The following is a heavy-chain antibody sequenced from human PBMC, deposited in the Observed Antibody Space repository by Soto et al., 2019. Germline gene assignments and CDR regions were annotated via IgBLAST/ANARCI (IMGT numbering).Heavy chain of an antibody. CDR3: SKPTILANGAWYEAH. J-gene: IGHJ4*02. CDR2: ISGSGDST. Sequence: EVQVLESGGGLVQPGGSLRLSCVVSGVTFDNYGMSWVRQAPRKGLEWVSAISGSGDSTYYADSVKGRFTISRDNSKNTLFLQMNSLRVEDTAVYYCSKPTILANGAWYEAHWCQGTLVTVSS. V-gene: IGHV3-23*01. CDR1: GVTFDNYG. D-gene: IGHD6-19*01.